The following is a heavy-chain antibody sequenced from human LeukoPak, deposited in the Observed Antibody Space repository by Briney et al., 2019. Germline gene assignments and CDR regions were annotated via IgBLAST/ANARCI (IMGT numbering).Heavy chain of an antibody. V-gene: IGHV5-51*01. CDR2: INPGDSDN. CDR1: GYIFSVNW. Sequence: GESLKISCKASGYIFSVNWNACVRQMPGKGVEWMGIINPGDSDNRYNTSFQGRVTFSADKSISSAYLQWNSLKAEDTAMYYCARVGVQGAGLTNVFDYWGQGTKVTVSS. D-gene: IGHD3-3*01. J-gene: IGHJ4*02. CDR3: ARVGVQGAGLTNVFDY.